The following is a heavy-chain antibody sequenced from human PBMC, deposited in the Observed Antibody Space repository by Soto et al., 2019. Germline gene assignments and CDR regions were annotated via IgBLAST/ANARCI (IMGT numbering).Heavy chain of an antibody. V-gene: IGHV5-51*01. D-gene: IGHD6-19*01. J-gene: IGHJ4*02. CDR2: IYPGDSDT. Sequence: PGESLKISCKGSGYSFTSYWIGWVRQMPGKGLEWMGIIYPGDSDTRYSPSFQGQVTISADKSISTAYLQWSSLKASDTAMYYCARPRHPYSSGWYYFDYWGQGTLVTVSS. CDR1: GYSFTSYW. CDR3: ARPRHPYSSGWYYFDY.